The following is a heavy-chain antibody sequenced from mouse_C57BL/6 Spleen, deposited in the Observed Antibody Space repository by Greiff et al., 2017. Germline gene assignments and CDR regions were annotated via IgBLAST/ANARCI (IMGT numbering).Heavy chain of an antibody. J-gene: IGHJ3*01. CDR3: TGGNYYGSSRAWFAY. D-gene: IGHD1-1*01. CDR1: GFTFSDAW. CDR2: IRNKANNHAT. V-gene: IGHV6-6*01. Sequence: EVKVEESGGGLVQPGGSMKLSCAASGFTFSDAWMDWVRQSTEKGLEWVAEIRNKANNHATYYAESVKGRFTISRDDSKSSVYLQMNSLRAEDTGIYYCTGGNYYGSSRAWFAYWGQGTLVTVSA.